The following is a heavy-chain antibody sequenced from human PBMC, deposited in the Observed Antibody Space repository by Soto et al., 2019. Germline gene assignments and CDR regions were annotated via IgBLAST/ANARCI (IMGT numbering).Heavy chain of an antibody. V-gene: IGHV3-30-3*01. Sequence: QVQLVESGGGVVQPGRSLRLSCAASGFTFSSYAMHWVRQAPGKGLEWVAVISYDGSNKYYADSVKGRFTISRDNSKNTLYLQMNSLRAEDTAVYYCARDRXEXXXXPTGYYYYGMDVWGQGTTVTXSS. J-gene: IGHJ6*02. CDR1: GFTFSSYA. CDR3: ARDRXEXXXXPTGYYYYGMDV. CDR2: ISYDGSNK.